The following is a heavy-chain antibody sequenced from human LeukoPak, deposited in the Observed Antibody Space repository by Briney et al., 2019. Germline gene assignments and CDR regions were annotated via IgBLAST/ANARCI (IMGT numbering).Heavy chain of an antibody. V-gene: IGHV3-21*01. CDR2: ISSSSSYI. J-gene: IGHJ3*02. CDR3: ARDALDHAFDI. Sequence: GGSLRLSCAASGFTFSSYSMNWVRQAPGKGLEWVSSISSSSSYIYYADSVKGRFTISRDNAKNSLYLQMNSLRAEDTAVYYCARDALDHAFDIWGQGTMVTVSS. CDR1: GFTFSSYS. D-gene: IGHD6-6*01.